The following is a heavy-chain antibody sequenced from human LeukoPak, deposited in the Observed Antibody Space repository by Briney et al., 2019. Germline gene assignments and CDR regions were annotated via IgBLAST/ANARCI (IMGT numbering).Heavy chain of an antibody. Sequence: PSETLSLTCAVSGGSISSGGYSWRWIRQRPGKGLERSVYIYHSGSTHYNPSLKSRVTISVDRSKNQFSLKLSSVTAADTAVYYCARVRRDSSGYSSSWYGVWFDPWGQGNLVSVSS. CDR1: GGSISSGGYS. CDR2: IYHSGST. J-gene: IGHJ5*02. V-gene: IGHV4-30-2*01. CDR3: ARVRRDSSGYSSSWYGVWFDP. D-gene: IGHD6-13*01.